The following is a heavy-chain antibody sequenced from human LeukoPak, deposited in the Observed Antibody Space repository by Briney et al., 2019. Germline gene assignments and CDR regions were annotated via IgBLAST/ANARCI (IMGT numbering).Heavy chain of an antibody. CDR3: ARGLYSSSLEYTWFDP. J-gene: IGHJ5*02. CDR1: GGSINSEY. D-gene: IGHD6-13*01. CDR2: ISYSGST. V-gene: IGHV4-59*08. Sequence: PSETLSLTCSVSGGSINSEYWTWIRQPPGKGLEWIGYISYSGSTNYNPSLKSRVTMSVDTSNDQFSLTLRSVTAADTAVYYCARGLYSSSLEYTWFDPWGQGTLVTVSS.